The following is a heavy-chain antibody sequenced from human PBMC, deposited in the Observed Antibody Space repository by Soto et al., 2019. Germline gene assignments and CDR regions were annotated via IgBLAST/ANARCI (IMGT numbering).Heavy chain of an antibody. V-gene: IGHV4-34*01. J-gene: IGHJ5*02. CDR1: GASLSDNY. Sequence: SETLSLTCAVYGASLSDNYCNWLRQPPGKGLEWIGEINHSGNTNYNPSLRSRVTISIDTSKNQLSLNLRSVSAADTAVYYCARGRGGFDAWGQGTPVTVSS. CDR2: INHSGNT. CDR3: ARGRGGFDA.